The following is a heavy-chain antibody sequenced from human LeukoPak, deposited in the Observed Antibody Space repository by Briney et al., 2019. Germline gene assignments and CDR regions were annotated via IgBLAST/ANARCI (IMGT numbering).Heavy chain of an antibody. CDR1: GYTFASYY. Sequence: GASVKVSCKASGYTFASYYMHWVRQAPGQGLEWMGIINPSGGSTSYAQKFQGRVTMTRDMSTSTVYMELSSLRSEDTAVYYCARGDDYGDYGYYYYYYMDVWGKGTTVTVSS. V-gene: IGHV1-46*01. CDR2: INPSGGST. CDR3: ARGDDYGDYGYYYYYYMDV. D-gene: IGHD4-17*01. J-gene: IGHJ6*03.